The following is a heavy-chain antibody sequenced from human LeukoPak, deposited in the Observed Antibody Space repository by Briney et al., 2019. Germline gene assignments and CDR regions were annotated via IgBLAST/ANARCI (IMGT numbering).Heavy chain of an antibody. CDR2: ISYDGSNK. D-gene: IGHD5-12*01. CDR3: AKDVNVDIVATMTNCDY. CDR1: GFTFSSYG. J-gene: IGHJ4*02. V-gene: IGHV3-30*18. Sequence: QPGRSLRLSCAASGFTFSSYGMHWVRQAPGKGLEWVAVISYDGSNKHYADSVKGRFTISRDNSKNTLYLQMNSLRAEDTAVYYCAKDVNVDIVATMTNCDYWGQGTLVTVSS.